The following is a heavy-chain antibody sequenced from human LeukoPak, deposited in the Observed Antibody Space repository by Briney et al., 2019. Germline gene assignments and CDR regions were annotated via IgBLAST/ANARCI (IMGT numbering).Heavy chain of an antibody. CDR3: ARVRGSYYSYYFDY. Sequence: ASVKVSCKVSGYTLTELSMHWVRQAPGKGLEWMGGFDPEDGETIYAQKFQGRVTITADKSTSTAYMELSSLRSEDTAVYYCARVRGSYYSYYFDYWGQGTLVTVSS. V-gene: IGHV1-24*01. D-gene: IGHD1-26*01. CDR1: GYTLTELS. CDR2: FDPEDGET. J-gene: IGHJ4*02.